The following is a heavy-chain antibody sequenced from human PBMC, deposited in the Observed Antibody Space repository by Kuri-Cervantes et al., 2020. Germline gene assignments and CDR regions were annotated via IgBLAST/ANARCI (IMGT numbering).Heavy chain of an antibody. V-gene: IGHV1-46*01. Sequence: ASVKVSCKASGYTFTSYYMHWVRQAPGQGLEWMGIINPSGGSTSYAQKFQGRVTMTRDTSTSTVYMELSSLRSEDTAVYYCAKAYDPQRQNYFYYYMDVWGKGTTVTVSS. CDR2: INPSGGST. J-gene: IGHJ6*03. CDR1: GYTFTSYY. CDR3: AKAYDPQRQNYFYYYMDV. D-gene: IGHD2-8*01.